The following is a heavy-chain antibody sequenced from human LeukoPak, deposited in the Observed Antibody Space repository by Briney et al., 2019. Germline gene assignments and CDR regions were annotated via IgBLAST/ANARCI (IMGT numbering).Heavy chain of an antibody. D-gene: IGHD2-2*01. J-gene: IGHJ6*03. CDR2: IYHSGST. V-gene: IGHV4-4*02. Sequence: PSETLSLTCAVSGGSISSSNWWSWVRQPPGKGLEWIGEIYHSGSTNYNPSLKSRVTISVDTSKNQFSLKLSSVTAADTAVYYCARSPSLVGTSRPHYYYYYMDVWGKGTTVTVFS. CDR1: GGSISSSNW. CDR3: ARSPSLVGTSRPHYYYYYMDV.